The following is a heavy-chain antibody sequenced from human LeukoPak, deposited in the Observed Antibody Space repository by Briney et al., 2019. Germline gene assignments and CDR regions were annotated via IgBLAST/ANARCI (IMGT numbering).Heavy chain of an antibody. Sequence: SETLSLTCTVSGGSISSTSYYWGWIRQPPGKGLEWIGSMYYSGNTYYNPSLKSRVTISVDTSRNQFSLNLSSVTAADTAVYYCARRVPITFGGVIVDPFDNWGQGTLVTASS. D-gene: IGHD3-16*02. CDR2: MYYSGNT. CDR3: ARRVPITFGGVIVDPFDN. J-gene: IGHJ4*02. V-gene: IGHV4-39*07. CDR1: GGSISSTSYY.